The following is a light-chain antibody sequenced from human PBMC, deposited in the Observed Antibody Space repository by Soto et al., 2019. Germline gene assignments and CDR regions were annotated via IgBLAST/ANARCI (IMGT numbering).Light chain of an antibody. CDR1: SSDVGGYDS. Sequence: QSALTQPPSASGSPGQSVTISCTGTSSDVGGYDSVSWYQQHPGKAPKLMICEVNKRPSGVPDRFSGSKSGNTASLTVSGLQAEDEADYYCSSYAARNTLVFGGGTKLTVL. CDR3: SSYAARNTLV. J-gene: IGLJ3*02. V-gene: IGLV2-8*01. CDR2: EVN.